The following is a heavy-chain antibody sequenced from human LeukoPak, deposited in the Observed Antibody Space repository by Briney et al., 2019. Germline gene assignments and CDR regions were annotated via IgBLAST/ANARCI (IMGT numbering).Heavy chain of an antibody. CDR1: GHTFTSYD. V-gene: IGHV1-8*01. D-gene: IGHD3-22*01. J-gene: IGHJ5*02. CDR3: ARGDGRFYYYDWFDP. CDR2: INPNSGNT. Sequence: ASVKVSCKASGHTFTSYDINWVRQATGQGLEWMGWINPNSGNTGYAQKFQGRVTMTRNTSISTAYMELSSLRSEDTAVYYCARGDGRFYYYDWFDPWGQGTLVTVSS.